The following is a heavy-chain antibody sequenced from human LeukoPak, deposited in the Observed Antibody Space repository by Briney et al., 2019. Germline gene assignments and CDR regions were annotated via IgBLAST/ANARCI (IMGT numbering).Heavy chain of an antibody. V-gene: IGHV4-31*03. CDR2: IYYSGST. CDR3: ARQGADTGGFDGHFDY. J-gene: IGHJ4*02. Sequence: PSQTLSLTCTVSGGSISGGGYYWSWIRQHPGKGLEWIGYIYYSGSTYYNPSLKSRLTLSLDTSKNQLSLRLSSVTAADTAVYYCARQGADTGGFDGHFDYWGQGILVTVSS. D-gene: IGHD7-27*01. CDR1: GGSISGGGYY.